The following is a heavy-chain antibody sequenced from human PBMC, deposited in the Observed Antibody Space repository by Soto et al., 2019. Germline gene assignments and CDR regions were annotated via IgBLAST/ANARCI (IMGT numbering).Heavy chain of an antibody. Sequence: GGSLRLSCAASGFTFSSYSMNWVRQAPGKGLEWVSYISSSSSTIYYADSVKGRFTISRDNAKNSLYLEMNSLRAEDTAVYYCAREGCSSTSCYYYYYMDVWGKGTTVTVSS. J-gene: IGHJ6*03. CDR2: ISSSSSTI. CDR3: AREGCSSTSCYYYYYMDV. CDR1: GFTFSSYS. D-gene: IGHD2-2*01. V-gene: IGHV3-48*01.